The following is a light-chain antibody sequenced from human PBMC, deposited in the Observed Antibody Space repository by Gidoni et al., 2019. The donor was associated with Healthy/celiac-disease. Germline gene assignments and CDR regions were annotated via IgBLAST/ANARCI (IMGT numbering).Light chain of an antibody. CDR2: EVS. J-gene: IGLJ1*01. CDR1: SSDVGSYNR. V-gene: IGLV2-18*01. CDR3: SLYTSSSIFD. Sequence: QSALTQPPSVSGSPGQSVTISCTGTSSDVGSYNRVSWYQPPPGTAPKLMIYEVSNRPSGVPDRFSGSKSGNTASLTISGLQAEDEADYYCSLYTSSSIFDFGTGTKVTVL.